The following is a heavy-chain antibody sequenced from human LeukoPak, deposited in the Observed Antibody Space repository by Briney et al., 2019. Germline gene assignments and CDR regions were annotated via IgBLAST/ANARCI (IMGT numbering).Heavy chain of an antibody. D-gene: IGHD6-19*01. Sequence: GGSLRLSCAASGFTFSSYAMSWVREAPGKGLEWVSAISGRGGSTYYADSVKGRFTISRDNSKNTLYLQMNSLRAEDTAVYYCAKGSGIAVAGIGGSYFDYWGQGTLVTVSS. CDR1: GFTFSSYA. V-gene: IGHV3-23*01. J-gene: IGHJ4*02. CDR3: AKGSGIAVAGIGGSYFDY. CDR2: ISGRGGST.